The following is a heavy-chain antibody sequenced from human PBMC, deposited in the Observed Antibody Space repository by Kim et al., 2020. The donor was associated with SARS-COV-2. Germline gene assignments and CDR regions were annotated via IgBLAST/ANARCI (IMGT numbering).Heavy chain of an antibody. CDR3: ARSASAPTLFPLVS. V-gene: IGHV3-64*01. Sequence: GGSLRLSCAGSGFTWVRQAPGKGLEYGSVVSSNGCSTYYANSVKGRFTISRDNSKNTLYLQMGSLRAEDKAVYYCARSASAPTLFPLVSW. CDR2: VSSNGCST. CDR1: GFT. D-gene: IGHD3-3*01. J-gene: IGHJ5*01.